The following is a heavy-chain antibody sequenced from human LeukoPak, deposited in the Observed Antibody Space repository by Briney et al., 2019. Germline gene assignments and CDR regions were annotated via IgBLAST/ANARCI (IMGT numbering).Heavy chain of an antibody. CDR2: IIPIFGTA. D-gene: IGHD3-9*01. Sequence: ASVKVSCKASGGTFSSYAISWVRQAPGQGLEWTGGIIPIFGTANYAQKFQGRVTITADESTSTAYMELSSLRSEDTAVYYCARVLRYFDWLLAAGAFDIWGQGTMVTVSS. CDR3: ARVLRYFDWLLAAGAFDI. J-gene: IGHJ3*02. CDR1: GGTFSSYA. V-gene: IGHV1-69*01.